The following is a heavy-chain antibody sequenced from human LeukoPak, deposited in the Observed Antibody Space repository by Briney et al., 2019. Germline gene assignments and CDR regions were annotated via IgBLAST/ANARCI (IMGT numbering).Heavy chain of an antibody. V-gene: IGHV1-2*02. CDR2: TNPNSGGT. J-gene: IGHJ5*02. Sequence: ASVKVSCKASGYTFTGYYMHWVRQAPGQGLEWMGWTNPNSGGTNYAQKFQGRVTMTRDTSISTAYMELSRLRSDDTAVYYCARLSELVVGIAAAGTVGNWFDPWGQGTLVTVSS. CDR3: ARLSELVVGIAAAGTVGNWFDP. CDR1: GYTFTGYY. D-gene: IGHD6-13*01.